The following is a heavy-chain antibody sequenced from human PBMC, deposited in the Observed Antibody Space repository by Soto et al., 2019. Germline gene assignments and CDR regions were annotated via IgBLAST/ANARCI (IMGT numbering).Heavy chain of an antibody. Sequence: PGGSLRLSCAASGFTFSSYAMSWVRQAPGKGLEWVSAISGSGGSTYYADSVKGRFTISRDNSKNTLYLQMNSLRAEDTAVYYCAKVWSADGYSYGPFDYWGQGTLVTVSS. CDR1: GFTFSSYA. V-gene: IGHV3-23*01. CDR2: ISGSGGST. D-gene: IGHD5-18*01. J-gene: IGHJ4*02. CDR3: AKVWSADGYSYGPFDY.